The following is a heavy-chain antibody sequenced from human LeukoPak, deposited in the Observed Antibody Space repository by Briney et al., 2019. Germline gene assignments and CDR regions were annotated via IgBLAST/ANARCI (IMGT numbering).Heavy chain of an antibody. Sequence: ASVKVSCKASGYTFSGYYMHWVRQAPGQGLEWMGRINPNSGGTNYAQKFQGRVTMTRDTSISTAYMELSRLRSDDMAVYYCARAVLHRHFDYWGQGTLVTVSS. D-gene: IGHD3-10*01. J-gene: IGHJ4*02. CDR1: GYTFSGYY. V-gene: IGHV1-2*06. CDR2: INPNSGGT. CDR3: ARAVLHRHFDY.